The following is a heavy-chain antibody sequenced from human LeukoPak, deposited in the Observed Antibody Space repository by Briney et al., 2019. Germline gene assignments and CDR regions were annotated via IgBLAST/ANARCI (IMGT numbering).Heavy chain of an antibody. CDR1: GLIFSSHA. V-gene: IGHV3-30-3*01. D-gene: IGHD4-23*01. Sequence: GGSLRLSCAASGLIFSSHAMHWVRQAPGKGLEWVAVISQDGSDRHYTDSVKGRFTISRDNSKNTLYLQMNSLRAEDTAVYYCAKDLGDYDGNSDLNYWGQGTLVTVSS. J-gene: IGHJ4*02. CDR2: ISQDGSDR. CDR3: AKDLGDYDGNSDLNY.